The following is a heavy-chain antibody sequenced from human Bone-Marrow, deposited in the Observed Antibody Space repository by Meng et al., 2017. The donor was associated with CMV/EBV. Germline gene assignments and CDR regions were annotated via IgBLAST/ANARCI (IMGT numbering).Heavy chain of an antibody. CDR1: GGSVSSGSYY. V-gene: IGHV4-61*01. Sequence: GSLRLSCTVSGGSVSSGSYYWSWIRQPPGKGLEWIGYIYYSGSTNYNPSLKSRVTISVDTSKNQFSLKLSSVTAADTAVYYCARVEGGDWFDPWGQGTRVTGSS. CDR2: IYYSGST. J-gene: IGHJ5*02. CDR3: ARVEGGDWFDP. D-gene: IGHD3-16*01.